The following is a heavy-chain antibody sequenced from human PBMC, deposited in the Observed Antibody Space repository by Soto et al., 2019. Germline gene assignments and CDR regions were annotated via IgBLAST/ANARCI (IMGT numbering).Heavy chain of an antibody. CDR3: ASGEGRYGHDTGFDY. D-gene: IGHD5-12*01. J-gene: IGHJ4*02. CDR2: ISNGGSDK. V-gene: IGHV3-30*03. CDR1: GFIFSNHG. Sequence: QMQLVESGGGAVQPGTSLRLSCAASGFIFSNHGIQWVRQAPGKGLEWVADISNGGSDKWYADSVKGRFTISRDNSKNTLSLQMNGLRLEDMAVYYCASGEGRYGHDTGFDYWGEGTLVTVSS.